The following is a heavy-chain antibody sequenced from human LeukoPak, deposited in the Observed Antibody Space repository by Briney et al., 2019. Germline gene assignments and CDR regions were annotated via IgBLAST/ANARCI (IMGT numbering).Heavy chain of an antibody. CDR1: GFTFSRYW. CDR3: ARDRSGSYSPYFDY. D-gene: IGHD1-26*01. Sequence: GGSLRLSCAASGFTFSRYWMTWVRQAPGKGPEWVANIKQDGSEKYYVDSVKGRFTISRDNAKNSLYLQMNSLRAEDTAVYYCARDRSGSYSPYFDYWGQGTLVTVSS. V-gene: IGHV3-7*01. CDR2: IKQDGSEK. J-gene: IGHJ4*02.